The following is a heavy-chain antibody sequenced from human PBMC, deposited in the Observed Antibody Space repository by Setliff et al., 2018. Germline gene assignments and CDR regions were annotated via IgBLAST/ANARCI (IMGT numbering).Heavy chain of an antibody. CDR1: GDSISRYY. CDR3: ARDQYTSGWYGPPESYFDC. J-gene: IGHJ4*01. V-gene: IGHV4-59*01. Sequence: SETLSLTCTVSGDSISRYYWSWIRQPPGKGLEWIGYIQNGGNTKYNPSLGSRITMSVDTSKNQFSLKRSSVTAADTAVYYCARDQYTSGWYGPPESYFDCWGRGILVTVS. D-gene: IGHD6-19*01. CDR2: IQNGGNT.